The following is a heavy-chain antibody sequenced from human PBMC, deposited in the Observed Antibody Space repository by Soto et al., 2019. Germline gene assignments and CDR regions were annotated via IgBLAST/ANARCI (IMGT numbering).Heavy chain of an antibody. Sequence: PGGSLRLSCAASGFTFSNFAMSWVRQAPGKGLEWVAIISYDGNKEYYGDSVEGRFTISRDNSKSTLYLQMNSQKPEDTAVYYCARHPQNIVLMAYASPPDSWGQGALVTVSS. CDR3: ARHPQNIVLMAYASPPDS. CDR1: GFTFSNFA. J-gene: IGHJ4*02. V-gene: IGHV3-30*04. CDR2: ISYDGNKE. D-gene: IGHD2-8*01.